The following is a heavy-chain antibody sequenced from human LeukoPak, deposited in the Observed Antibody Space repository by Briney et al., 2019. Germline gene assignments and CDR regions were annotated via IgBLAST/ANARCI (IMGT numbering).Heavy chain of an antibody. CDR3: ARARSTEKYSEPFDY. V-gene: IGHV4-39*01. D-gene: IGHD2-15*01. J-gene: IGHJ4*02. CDR2: IYYSGST. CDR1: GGSISSSSYY. Sequence: SETLSLTCTVSGGSISSSSYYWGWIRQPPGKGLEWIGSIYYSGSTYYNPSLKSRVTISVDTSKNQFSLKLSSATAADTAVYYCARARSTEKYSEPFDYWGQGTLVTVSS.